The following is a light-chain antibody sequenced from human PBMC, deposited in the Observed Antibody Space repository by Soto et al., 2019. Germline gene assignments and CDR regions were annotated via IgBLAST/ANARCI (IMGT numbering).Light chain of an antibody. CDR1: QSIDRK. J-gene: IGKJ1*01. Sequence: IVMTQSPATLSVSPGERATLSCRASQSIDRKLAWYQQRPGQAPRLLIYGASTRATGIPARFSGSGSWTEFTLTTSGLQSADFGVVYWQQYHSWRTFGQGTNVYIK. CDR2: GAS. CDR3: QQYHSWRT. V-gene: IGKV3-15*01.